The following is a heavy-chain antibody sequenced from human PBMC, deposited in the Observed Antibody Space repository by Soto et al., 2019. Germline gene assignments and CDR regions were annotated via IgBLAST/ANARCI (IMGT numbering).Heavy chain of an antibody. CDR1: GYNFISYG. J-gene: IGHJ4*02. D-gene: IGHD6-19*01. CDR2: ISAYNGNT. Sequence: ASVRVSGKASGYNFISYGISWVRQAPGQGLEWMGWISAYNGNTNYAQKLQGRVTMTTDTSTSTAYMELRSLRSDDTAVYYCARTRVAWLCSTSTPDYWGQGTLVTVSS. V-gene: IGHV1-18*01. CDR3: ARTRVAWLCSTSTPDY.